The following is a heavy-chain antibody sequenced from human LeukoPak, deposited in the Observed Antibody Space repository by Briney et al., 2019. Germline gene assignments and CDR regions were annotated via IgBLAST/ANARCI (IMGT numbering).Heavy chain of an antibody. V-gene: IGHV3-30-3*01. CDR2: ISYDGSNK. D-gene: IGHD6-13*01. CDR1: GFTFNSYA. J-gene: IGHJ4*02. CDR3: ARDRDGGKYSSSWYSHSGLDY. Sequence: GGSLRLSCAASGFTFNSYAMHWVRQAPGKGLEWVAVISYDGSNKYYADSVKGRFTISRDNSKNTLYLQMNSLRAEDTAVYYCARDRDGGKYSSSWYSHSGLDYWGQGTLVTVSS.